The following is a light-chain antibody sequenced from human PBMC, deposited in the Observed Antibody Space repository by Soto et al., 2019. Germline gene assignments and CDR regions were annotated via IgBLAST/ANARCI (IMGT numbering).Light chain of an antibody. CDR3: QQFGNSPWT. Sequence: EIVLSQSPGIMSLSPGERATLSCRASQSVPNTYFAWYQQKPGQPPRLLISGASHRATGIPDRFSGSGSGTDFTLTISRLEPEDFAVYFCQQFGNSPWTFGQGTRGEI. CDR2: GAS. CDR1: QSVPNTY. V-gene: IGKV3-20*01. J-gene: IGKJ1*01.